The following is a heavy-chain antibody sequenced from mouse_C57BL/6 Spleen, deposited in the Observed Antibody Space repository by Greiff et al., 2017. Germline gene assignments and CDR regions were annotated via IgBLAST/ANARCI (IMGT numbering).Heavy chain of an antibody. CDR3: TPYYYGSSHWYFDV. Sequence: VQLQQSGTVLARPGASVKMSCKTSGYTFTSYWMHWVKQRPGQGLEWIGAIYPGNSDTSYNHKFKGKAKLTAVTSASTAYMELSSLTNEDSAVYYCTPYYYGSSHWYFDVWGTGTTVTVSS. CDR1: GYTFTSYW. CDR2: IYPGNSDT. D-gene: IGHD1-1*01. J-gene: IGHJ1*03. V-gene: IGHV1-5*01.